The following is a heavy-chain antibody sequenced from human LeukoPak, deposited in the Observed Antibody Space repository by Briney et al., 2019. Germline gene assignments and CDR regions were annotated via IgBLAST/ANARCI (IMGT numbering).Heavy chain of an antibody. V-gene: IGHV4-31*03. Sequence: KPSQTLSLTCTVSGGYISSGGYYWSWIRQHPGKGLEWIGYIYYSGSTYYNPSLKSRVTISVDTSKNQFSLKLSSVTAADTAVYYCARSGSSYYFDYWGQGTLVTVSS. J-gene: IGHJ4*02. CDR1: GGYISSGGYY. D-gene: IGHD1-26*01. CDR3: ARSGSSYYFDY. CDR2: IYYSGST.